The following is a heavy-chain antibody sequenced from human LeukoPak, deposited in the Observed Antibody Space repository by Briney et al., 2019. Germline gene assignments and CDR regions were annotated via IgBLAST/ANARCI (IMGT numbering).Heavy chain of an antibody. Sequence: ASVKVSCKASGYTFTSYYMHWVRQAPGQGLEWMGWISAYNGNTNYAQKLQGRVTMTTDTSTSTAYMELRSLRSDDTAVYYCARGPKSGSYVYWGQGTLVTVSS. J-gene: IGHJ4*02. D-gene: IGHD1-26*01. CDR2: ISAYNGNT. V-gene: IGHV1-18*04. CDR1: GYTFTSYY. CDR3: ARGPKSGSYVY.